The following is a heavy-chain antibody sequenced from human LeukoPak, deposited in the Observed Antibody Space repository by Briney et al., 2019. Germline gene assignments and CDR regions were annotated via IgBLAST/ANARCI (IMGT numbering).Heavy chain of an antibody. V-gene: IGHV4-59*12. CDR2: IYYSGST. Sequence: SETLSLTCTVSGGSISSYYWSWIRQPPGKGLEWIGYIYYSGSTNYNPSLKSRVTISVDRSKNQFSLKLSSVTAADTAVYYCARAAIAAAGTHAFDIWGQGTMVTVSS. J-gene: IGHJ3*02. CDR1: GGSISSYY. D-gene: IGHD6-13*01. CDR3: ARAAIAAAGTHAFDI.